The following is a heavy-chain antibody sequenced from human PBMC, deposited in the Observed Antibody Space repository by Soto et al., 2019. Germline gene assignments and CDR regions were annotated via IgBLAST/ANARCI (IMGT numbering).Heavy chain of an antibody. J-gene: IGHJ4*02. CDR3: ARDVNDSSGSQGFDY. V-gene: IGHV4-31*03. Sequence: PSETLSLTCTVIGDSVSSNNYYWSWIRQRPGKGLEWIGYTHYSGDSYDNPSLTSRITMSMDVSKNQFSLNLRSVTAADTAIYYCARDVNDSSGSQGFDYWGQGTLVTVSS. D-gene: IGHD3-22*01. CDR2: THYSGDS. CDR1: GDSVSSNNYY.